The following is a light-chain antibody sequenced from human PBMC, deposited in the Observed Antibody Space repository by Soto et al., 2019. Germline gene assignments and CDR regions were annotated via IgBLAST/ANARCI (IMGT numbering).Light chain of an antibody. CDR2: AAS. CDR3: QQSYSTPHT. CDR1: QSISSY. Sequence: DIQMTQSPSSLSAYVGDRVTITCRASQSISSYLNWYQQKPGKAPKLLIYAASSLQSGVPSRFSGCGSGTDFTLTIISLQPEDFATYYCQQSYSTPHTFGQGTKVEIK. V-gene: IGKV1-39*01. J-gene: IGKJ1*01.